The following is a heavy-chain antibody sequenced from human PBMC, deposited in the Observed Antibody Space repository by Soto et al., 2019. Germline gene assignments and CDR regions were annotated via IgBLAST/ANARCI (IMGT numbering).Heavy chain of an antibody. CDR3: ARGPIYGSGSYHWFDP. V-gene: IGHV4-59*01. CDR1: GGSISSYY. J-gene: IGHJ5*02. D-gene: IGHD3-10*01. CDR2: IYYSGST. Sequence: PSETLSLTCTVSGGSISSYYWSWIRQPPGKGLEWIGYIYYSGSTNYNPSLKSRVTISVDTSKNQFSLKLSSVTAADTAVYYCARGPIYGSGSYHWFDPWGQGTLVTVCS.